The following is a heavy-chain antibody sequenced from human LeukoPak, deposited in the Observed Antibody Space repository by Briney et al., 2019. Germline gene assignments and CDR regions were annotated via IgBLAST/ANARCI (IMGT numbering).Heavy chain of an antibody. CDR1: GGSISSSTYY. Sequence: SETLSLTCTVSGGSISSSTYYWGWIRQPPGKGLEWIGNIYYSGRTYYNPSLKSRVTISVDASKNHFSLKLSSVTAADTAVYYCVWGSAWYYFDCWGQGTLVTVSS. V-gene: IGHV4-39*02. J-gene: IGHJ4*02. CDR2: IYYSGRT. D-gene: IGHD6-19*01. CDR3: VWGSAWYYFDC.